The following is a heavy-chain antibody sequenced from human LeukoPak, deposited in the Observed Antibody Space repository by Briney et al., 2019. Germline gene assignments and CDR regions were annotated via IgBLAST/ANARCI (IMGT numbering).Heavy chain of an antibody. D-gene: IGHD3-16*02. V-gene: IGHV4-39*07. Sequence: SQTLSLTCTVSGGSISSSSYYWGWIRQPPGKGLEWIGSIYYSGSTYYNPSLKSRVTISVDTSKSQFSLKLSSVTAADTAVYYCAREVNDYVWGSYRPNWFDPWGQGTLVTVSS. CDR1: GGSISSSSYY. CDR3: AREVNDYVWGSYRPNWFDP. CDR2: IYYSGST. J-gene: IGHJ5*02.